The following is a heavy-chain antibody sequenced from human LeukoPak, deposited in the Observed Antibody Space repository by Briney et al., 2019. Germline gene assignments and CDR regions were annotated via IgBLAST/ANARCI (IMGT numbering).Heavy chain of an antibody. D-gene: IGHD6-13*01. V-gene: IGHV4-38-2*02. CDR2: IYYRRTT. Sequence: PSETLSLTCTVSGYSISSGYDWGWIRQPPGKGLEWIGSIYYRRTTYYNPSLKSRVTISINTSENQFSLRLSSMTAADTAVYYCARDALGITAAGLYWGQGTLVTVSS. J-gene: IGHJ4*02. CDR1: GYSISSGYD. CDR3: ARDALGITAAGLY.